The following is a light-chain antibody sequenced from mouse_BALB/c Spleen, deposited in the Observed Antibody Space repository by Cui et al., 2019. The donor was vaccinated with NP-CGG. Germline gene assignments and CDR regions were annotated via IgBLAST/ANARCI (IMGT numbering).Light chain of an antibody. Sequence: AVMHQSSATTTSPGETVTLTCRSSIGAVTTSNYANWVQEKPDHLFTGLIGGTNNRTPGVPARFSGSLIGDKAALTITGAQTEDEAIYFCALWYSNHWVFGGGTKLTVL. CDR3: ALWYSNHWV. CDR1: IGAVTTSNY. J-gene: IGLJ1*01. CDR2: GTN. V-gene: IGLV1*01.